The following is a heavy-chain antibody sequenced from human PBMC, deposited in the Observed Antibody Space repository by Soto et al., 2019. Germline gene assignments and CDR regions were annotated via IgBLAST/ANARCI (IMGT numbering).Heavy chain of an antibody. CDR2: ISGSAGST. CDR3: AKDMIVGVGYFDY. Sequence: PGGSLRLSCAASGFTFSSYGMSWVRQAPGKGLEWVSAISGSAGSTYYADSVKGRFTISRDNFKNTLYLQMNSLRAEDTGVYYCAKDMIVGVGYFDYRGQGTPVTVSS. CDR1: GFTFSSYG. J-gene: IGHJ4*02. V-gene: IGHV3-23*01. D-gene: IGHD3-22*01.